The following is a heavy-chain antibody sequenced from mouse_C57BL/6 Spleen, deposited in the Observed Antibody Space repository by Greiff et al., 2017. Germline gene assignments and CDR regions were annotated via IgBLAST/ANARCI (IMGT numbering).Heavy chain of an antibody. CDR1: GFSLTSYG. D-gene: IGHD1-1*01. J-gene: IGHJ3*01. Sequence: VMLVESGPGLVQPSQSLSITCTVSGFSLTSYGVHWVRQSPGKGLEWLGVIWSGGSTDYNAAFISRLSISKDNSKSQVFFKMNRLQADDTAIYYCARNYYGSSQAWFAYWGQGTLVTVSA. V-gene: IGHV2-2*01. CDR2: IWSGGST. CDR3: ARNYYGSSQAWFAY.